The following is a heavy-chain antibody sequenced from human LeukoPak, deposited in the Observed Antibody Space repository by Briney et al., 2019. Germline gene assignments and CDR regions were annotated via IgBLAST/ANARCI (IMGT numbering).Heavy chain of an antibody. J-gene: IGHJ4*02. V-gene: IGHV3-48*03. CDR3: ALLAVASDFDY. Sequence: GGSLRLSCAVSGFPFSIYEMNWVRQAPGKGLEWVSNIGSSGTTIYYADSVKGRSSISRDNAKSSLYLQMNSLRVEDTAVYYCALLAVASDFDYWGQGALVTVSS. CDR2: IGSSGTTI. D-gene: IGHD6-19*01. CDR1: GFPFSIYE.